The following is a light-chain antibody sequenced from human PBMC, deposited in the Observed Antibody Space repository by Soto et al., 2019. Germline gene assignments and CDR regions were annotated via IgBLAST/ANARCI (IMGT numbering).Light chain of an antibody. V-gene: IGLV2-14*01. CDR1: SSDVGAYNY. CDR3: SSYTSSNTVV. CDR2: DVT. J-gene: IGLJ2*01. Sequence: QSVLTQPASVSGSPGQSITLSCTGASSDVGAYNYVSWYQQYPGKAPKLMIYDVTNRPSGVSNRFSGSKSGNTASLTISGLQAEDEADYYCSSYTSSNTVVFGGGTKLTVL.